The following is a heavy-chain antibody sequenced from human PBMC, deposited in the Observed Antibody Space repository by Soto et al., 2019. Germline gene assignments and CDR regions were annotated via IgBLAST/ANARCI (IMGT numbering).Heavy chain of an antibody. D-gene: IGHD2-2*01. J-gene: IGHJ5*02. CDR2: INGDGSST. CDR1: GFTFSSYW. CDR3: AKEKISTSCCNWFDP. Sequence: GGSLRLSCTASGFTFSSYWMHWVRQVPGKGLVWVSRINGDGSSTYYADSVKGRFTISRDNSKNTLYLQMNSLRAEDTAVYYCAKEKISTSCCNWFDPWGQGTLVTVSS. V-gene: IGHV3-74*01.